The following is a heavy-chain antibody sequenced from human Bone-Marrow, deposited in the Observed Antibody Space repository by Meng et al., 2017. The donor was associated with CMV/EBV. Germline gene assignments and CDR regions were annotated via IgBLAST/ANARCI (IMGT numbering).Heavy chain of an antibody. CDR1: GGSFSGYY. CDR2: IYYSGST. Sequence: SLAGAVYGGSFSGYYWSWIRQPPGKGLEWIGYIYYSGSTNYNPSLKSRVTISVDTSKNQFSLKLSSVTAADTAVYYCARGTFSSTSLWGQGTLVTVSS. J-gene: IGHJ4*02. CDR3: ARGTFSSTSL. V-gene: IGHV4-59*01. D-gene: IGHD2-2*01.